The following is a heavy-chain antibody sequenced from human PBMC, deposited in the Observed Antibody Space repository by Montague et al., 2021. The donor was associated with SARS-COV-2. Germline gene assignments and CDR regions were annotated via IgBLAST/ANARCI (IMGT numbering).Heavy chain of an antibody. D-gene: IGHD2-15*01. CDR1: GDPISGFF. Sequence: SETLSLTCSVSGDPISGFFCNWIRKPAGKGQERIGRIYASDSTTYNHSLASRVTMSVDTSKNQFSLKVNSVTAADTAVYYCARAAVSAPPVLDYWGQGTLVTVSS. V-gene: IGHV4-4*07. J-gene: IGHJ4*02. CDR2: IYASDST. CDR3: ARAAVSAPPVLDY.